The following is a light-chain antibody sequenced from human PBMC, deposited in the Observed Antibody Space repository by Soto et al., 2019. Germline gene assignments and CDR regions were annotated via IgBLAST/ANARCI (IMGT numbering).Light chain of an antibody. J-gene: IGKJ2*01. CDR2: KVS. CDR1: RSLIYTDGNTY. Sequence: DVVMTQSPLSLPVTLGQPASISCRASRSLIYTDGNTYLNWFHQRPGQSPRRLFAKVSNRDSGVPDRFSGRGSGTDFTLKISRVEAEDVGLYYCMQGTHWPYTFGQGTKLEIK. V-gene: IGKV2-30*01. CDR3: MQGTHWPYT.